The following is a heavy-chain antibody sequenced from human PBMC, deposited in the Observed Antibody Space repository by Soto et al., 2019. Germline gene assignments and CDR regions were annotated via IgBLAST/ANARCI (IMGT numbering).Heavy chain of an antibody. D-gene: IGHD2-2*01. CDR2: IIPIFGTA. V-gene: IGHV1-69*13. Sequence: SVKVSCKASGGTFSSYAISWVRQAPGQGLEWMGGIIPIFGTANYAQKFQGRVTITADESTITAYMELSSLRSEDTAVYYCARDFVYCSSTSCYPPGYGMDVWGQGTTVTVSS. J-gene: IGHJ6*02. CDR1: GGTFSSYA. CDR3: ARDFVYCSSTSCYPPGYGMDV.